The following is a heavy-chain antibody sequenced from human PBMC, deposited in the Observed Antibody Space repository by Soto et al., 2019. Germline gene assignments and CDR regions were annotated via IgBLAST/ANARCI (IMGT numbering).Heavy chain of an antibody. CDR1: DGSIIGGGYY. J-gene: IGHJ5*02. Sequence: RTVADGSIIGGGYYWSWIRQNPGKGLEWIGYIYYSGSTYYNPSLKSRVTISVDTSKNQFSLKLSSVTAADTAVYYCARGSFWSGYYSSWQGRFDPWGQGTLVTVSS. D-gene: IGHD3-3*01. V-gene: IGHV4-31*02. CDR3: ARGSFWSGYYSSWQGRFDP. CDR2: IYYSGST.